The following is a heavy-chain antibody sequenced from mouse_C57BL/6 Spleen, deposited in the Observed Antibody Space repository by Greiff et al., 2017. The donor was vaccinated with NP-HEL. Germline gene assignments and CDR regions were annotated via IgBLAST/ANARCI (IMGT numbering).Heavy chain of an antibody. Sequence: VQRVESGAELVKPGASVKLSCKASGYTFTEYTIHWVKQRSGQGLEWIGWFYPGSGSIKYNEKFKDKATLTADKSSSTVYMELSRLTSEDSAVYFCARHEEAFYYFDYWGQGTTLTVSS. CDR1: GYTFTEYT. V-gene: IGHV1-62-2*01. CDR2: FYPGSGSI. J-gene: IGHJ2*01. CDR3: ARHEEAFYYFDY.